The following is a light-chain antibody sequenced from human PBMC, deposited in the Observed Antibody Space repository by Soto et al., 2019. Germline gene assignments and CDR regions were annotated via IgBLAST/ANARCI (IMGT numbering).Light chain of an antibody. J-gene: IGLJ1*01. V-gene: IGLV1-40*01. CDR1: SSNIGAGYD. CDR2: DNN. Sequence: QSVLTPPPSVSGAPGQRVTISCTGSSSNIGAGYDVHWYQQLPGTAPKLLIYDNNNRPSGVPDRFSGSKSGTSASLAITGLQSEDEADYCCLSYGNSLCNFYVFGTGTKVTV. CDR3: LSYGNSLCNFYV.